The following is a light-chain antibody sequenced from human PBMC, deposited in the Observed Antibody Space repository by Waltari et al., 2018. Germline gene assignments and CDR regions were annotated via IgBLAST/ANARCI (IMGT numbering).Light chain of an antibody. CDR3: QQRSNWTPHT. V-gene: IGKV3-11*01. CDR1: QSDGTY. CDR2: DAS. Sequence: EIVLTQSPATLSLSPGETATLSCRASQSDGTYLAWYQQKPGQVPRLLIYDASNRATGIPARFRGSGSGTDFTLTISNLEAEDFAVYYCQQRSNWTPHTFGQGARLEIK. J-gene: IGKJ2*01.